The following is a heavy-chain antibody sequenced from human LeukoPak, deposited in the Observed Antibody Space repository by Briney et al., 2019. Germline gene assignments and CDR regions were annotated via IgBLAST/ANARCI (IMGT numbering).Heavy chain of an antibody. CDR3: ARGSTRYEFYWFDP. J-gene: IGHJ5*02. CDR2: IYHSGST. CDR1: GGSISSGGYY. Sequence: PSQTLSLTCTVSGGSISSGGYYWSWIRQPPGKGLEWIGYIYHSGSTYYNPSLKSRVTISVDRSKNQFSLKLSSVTAADTAVYYCARGSTRYEFYWFDPWGQGTLVTVSS. D-gene: IGHD2-2*01. V-gene: IGHV4-30-2*01.